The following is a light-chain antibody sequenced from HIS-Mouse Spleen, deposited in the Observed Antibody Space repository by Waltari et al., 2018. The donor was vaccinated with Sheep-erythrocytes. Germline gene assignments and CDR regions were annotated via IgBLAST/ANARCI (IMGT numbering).Light chain of an antibody. V-gene: IGLV2-11*01. CDR2: DVS. J-gene: IGLJ1*01. Sequence: QSALTQPRSVSGSPGQSVTISCTGTSSDVGGYNYVSWYQQHPGKAPKLMIYDVSKRPSGVPDRFTGSMADNTASLTISGLQAEDEADYYCCSYAGSYNHVFATGTKVTVL. CDR3: CSYAGSYNHV. CDR1: SSDVGGYNY.